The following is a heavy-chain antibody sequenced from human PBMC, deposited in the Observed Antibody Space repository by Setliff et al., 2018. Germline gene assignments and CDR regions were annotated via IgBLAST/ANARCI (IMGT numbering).Heavy chain of an antibody. CDR3: TRSSGAFDI. CDR2: VGSKTYGGTT. Sequence: GGSLRLSCIVSGFTISDYAMSWVRQAPGKGLEWVGFVGSKTYGGTTEYAASVKGRFTISRDAKNIAYLQMNSLKTEDTAVYYCTRSSGAFDIWGQGTMVTVSS. J-gene: IGHJ3*02. CDR1: GFTISDYA. V-gene: IGHV3-49*04.